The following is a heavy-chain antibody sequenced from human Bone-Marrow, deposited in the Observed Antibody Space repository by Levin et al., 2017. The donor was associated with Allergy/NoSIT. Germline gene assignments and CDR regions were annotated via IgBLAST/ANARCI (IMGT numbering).Heavy chain of an antibody. V-gene: IGHV3-23*01. D-gene: IGHD6-19*01. CDR1: GFTFSSYA. Sequence: PGGSLRLSCAASGFTFSSYAMSWVRQAPGKGLEWVSTITGSGGSAYYADSVKGRITISRDNSRNTLYLQINSLRAEDTAVYNCARGHWESRGWFFQHWGQGTLVIVSS. CDR3: ARGHWESRGWFFQH. J-gene: IGHJ1*01. CDR2: ITGSGGSA.